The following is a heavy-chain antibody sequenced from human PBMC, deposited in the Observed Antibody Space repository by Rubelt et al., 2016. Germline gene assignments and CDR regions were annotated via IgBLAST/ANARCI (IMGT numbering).Heavy chain of an antibody. CDR2: ISAYNCNT. V-gene: IGHV1-18*01. D-gene: IGHD6-6*01. J-gene: IGHJ2*01. Sequence: QVQLVQSGAEVKKPGSSVKVSCKASGGTFSSYGISWVRQAPGQGLEWMGWISAYNCNTNYAQKLQGRVTMTTAASTSTAYMGLRSLRSDDTAVYYCARDRIRIAARQGWYFDLWGRGTLVTVSS. CDR3: ARDRIRIAARQGWYFDL. CDR1: GGTFSSYG.